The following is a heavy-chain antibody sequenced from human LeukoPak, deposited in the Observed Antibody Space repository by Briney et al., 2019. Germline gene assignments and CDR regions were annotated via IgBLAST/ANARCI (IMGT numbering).Heavy chain of an antibody. Sequence: GGSLRLSCAASGFTFSSYSMNWVRQAPGKGLEWVSFISSSSSTIKYADSVKGRFTISRDNAKNSLYLQMNSLRDEDTAVYYCARWNLGSGWYYFDYWGQGTLVTFAS. CDR1: GFTFSSYS. CDR2: ISSSSSTI. J-gene: IGHJ4*02. D-gene: IGHD6-19*01. V-gene: IGHV3-48*02. CDR3: ARWNLGSGWYYFDY.